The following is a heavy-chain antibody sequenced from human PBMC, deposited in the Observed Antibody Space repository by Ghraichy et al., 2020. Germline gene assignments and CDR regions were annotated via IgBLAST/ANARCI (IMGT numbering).Heavy chain of an antibody. CDR2: IYYSGST. V-gene: IGHV4-39*01. CDR1: GGSISSSSYY. CDR3: ASQRGYSYGYLSY. J-gene: IGHJ4*02. Sequence: SETLSLTCTVSGGSISSSSYYWGWIRQPPGKGLEWIGSIYYSGSTYYNPSLKSRVTISVDTSKNQFSLKLSSVTAADTAVYYCASQRGYSYGYLSYWGQGTLVTVSS. D-gene: IGHD5-18*01.